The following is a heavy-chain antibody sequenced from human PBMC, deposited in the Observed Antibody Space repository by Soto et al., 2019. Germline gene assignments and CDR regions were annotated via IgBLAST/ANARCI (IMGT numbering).Heavy chain of an antibody. CDR3: ARLRGMQLWSYYYYYYGMDV. CDR2: INHSGST. D-gene: IGHD5-18*01. J-gene: IGHJ6*02. Sequence: PSETLCLTCAVYGGSFSGYYWSWIRQPPGKGLEWIGEINHSGSTNYNPSLKSRVTISVDTSKNQFSLKLSSVTAADTAVYYCARLRGMQLWSYYYYYYGMDVWGQGTTVT. V-gene: IGHV4-34*01. CDR1: GGSFSGYY.